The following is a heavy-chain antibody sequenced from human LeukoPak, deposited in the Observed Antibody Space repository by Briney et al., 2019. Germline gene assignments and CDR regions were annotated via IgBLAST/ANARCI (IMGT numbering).Heavy chain of an antibody. Sequence: PSETLSLTCTVSRGSISGYYWSCIRQPPGKGLEWIGCIYYTGSTSYNPSLKSRVTISVDPSKNHFSLKLSSVTAADMAVYYCARYGGSPSNYFGLWGQGTLITVSS. J-gene: IGHJ4*02. CDR3: ARYGGSPSNYFGL. CDR2: IYYTGST. D-gene: IGHD1-26*01. CDR1: RGSISGYY. V-gene: IGHV4-59*08.